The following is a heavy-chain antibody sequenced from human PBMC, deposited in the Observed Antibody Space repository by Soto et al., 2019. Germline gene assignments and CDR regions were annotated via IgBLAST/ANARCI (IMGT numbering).Heavy chain of an antibody. J-gene: IGHJ4*02. V-gene: IGHV4-34*01. CDR2: IDHSGST. CDR3: ARAYYDFWSGHGQLSLDY. Sequence: QVQLQQWGAGVLKPSETLSLTCAVSGGSFTGYQWSWMRQPPGKGLEWIGEIDHSGSTNYNPSLKSRVTISLDRTKTHFSLPLSSLAAADTAMYYCARAYYDFWSGHGQLSLDYWGQGTLVTVSS. CDR1: GGSFTGYQ. D-gene: IGHD3-3*01.